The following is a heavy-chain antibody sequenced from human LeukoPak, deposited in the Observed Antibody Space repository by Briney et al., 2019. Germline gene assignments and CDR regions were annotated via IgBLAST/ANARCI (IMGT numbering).Heavy chain of an antibody. J-gene: IGHJ4*02. V-gene: IGHV4-34*01. CDR2: INHSGST. Sequence: PSETLSLTCAVYGGSFSGYYWSWIRQPPGKGLEWIGEINHSGSTNYNPSLKSRVTISVGTSKNQFSLKLSSVTAADTAVYYCARTTTVTGADYWGQGTLVTVSS. CDR1: GGSFSGYY. CDR3: ARTTTVTGADY. D-gene: IGHD4-17*01.